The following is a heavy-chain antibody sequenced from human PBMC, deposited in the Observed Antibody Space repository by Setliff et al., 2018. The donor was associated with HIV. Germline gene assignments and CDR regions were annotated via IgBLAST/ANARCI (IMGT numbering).Heavy chain of an antibody. J-gene: IGHJ4*02. CDR1: GYTFTSYY. Sequence: GASVKVSCKASGYTFTSYYMHWVRQAPGQGLEWMGIVIPSTGDTNYAQNFQGRVTMTRDTSTNTVYMDLSSLKSEDTAVYYCVREARGGYFDYWGQGTLVTVS. CDR2: VIPSTGDT. CDR3: VREARGGYFDY. V-gene: IGHV1-46*01. D-gene: IGHD2-15*01.